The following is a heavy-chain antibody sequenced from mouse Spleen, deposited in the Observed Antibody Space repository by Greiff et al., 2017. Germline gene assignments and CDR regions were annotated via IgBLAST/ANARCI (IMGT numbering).Heavy chain of an antibody. J-gene: IGHJ1*03. CDR1: GFTFSSYG. CDR2: ISSGGSYT. CDR3: ARLVALPSYWYFDV. Sequence: EVKLVESGGDLVKPGGSLKLSCAASGFTFSSYGMSWVRQTPDKRLEWVATISSGGSYTYYPDSVKGRFTISRDNAKNTLYLQMSSLKSEDTAMYYCARLVALPSYWYFDVWGTGTTVTVSS. D-gene: IGHD2-10*01. V-gene: IGHV5-6*01.